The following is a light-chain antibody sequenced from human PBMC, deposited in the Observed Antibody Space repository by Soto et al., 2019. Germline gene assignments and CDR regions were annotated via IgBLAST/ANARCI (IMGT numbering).Light chain of an antibody. CDR2: DNN. V-gene: IGLV1-51*01. J-gene: IGLJ2*01. CDR1: SSNIGSNY. CDR3: GTWDTSLSAGGGLV. Sequence: QSVLTQPPSVSAAPGQKVTISCSGSSSNIGSNYVSWYQQLPGTAPKLLIYDNNKRPSGIPDRFSGSKSGTSATLGITGLQTGDEADYYCGTWDTSLSAGGGLVFGGGTKLTVL.